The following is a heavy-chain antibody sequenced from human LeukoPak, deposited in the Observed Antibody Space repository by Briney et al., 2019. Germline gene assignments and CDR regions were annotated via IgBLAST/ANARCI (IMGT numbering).Heavy chain of an antibody. CDR3: ARALVAGVTLNALDI. V-gene: IGHV3-74*01. CDR2: IQYDGSTT. D-gene: IGHD2-15*01. Sequence: QPGGSLRLSCAASGFTFSNYWMSWVRQAPGKGLVWVARIQYDGSTTSYADSVKGRFTISRDNAKKTLYVQMNSLRAEDTAVYYCARALVAGVTLNALDIWGQGTMVTVSS. CDR1: GFTFSNYW. J-gene: IGHJ3*02.